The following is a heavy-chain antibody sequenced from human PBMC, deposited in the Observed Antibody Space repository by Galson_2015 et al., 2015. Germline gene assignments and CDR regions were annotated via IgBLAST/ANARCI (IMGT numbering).Heavy chain of an antibody. CDR1: GYTFPSYG. D-gene: IGHD6-19*01. J-gene: IGHJ4*02. Sequence: SVKVSCKASGYTFPSYGISWVRQAPGQGPEWMGWISAYNGNTNYAQKLQGRVTMTTDTSTSTAYVELRSLRSDDTAVYYCARGVAVAGPFDYWGQGTLVTVSS. CDR3: ARGVAVAGPFDY. V-gene: IGHV1-18*01. CDR2: ISAYNGNT.